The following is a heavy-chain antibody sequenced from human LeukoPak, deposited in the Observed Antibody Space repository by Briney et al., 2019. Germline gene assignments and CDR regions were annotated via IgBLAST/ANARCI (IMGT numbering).Heavy chain of an antibody. CDR2: ISGSGGST. Sequence: GGSLRLSCAASGFTFSSYAMSWVRQAPGKGLEWVSAISGSGGSTYYADSVKGRFTISRDNSKNTLYLQMNSLRAEDTGVYYCAKDSVYDFGETGTTEDWFNPWGQGTLVTVSS. CDR1: GFTFSSYA. CDR3: AKDSVYDFGETGTTEDWFNP. D-gene: IGHD1-7*01. J-gene: IGHJ5*02. V-gene: IGHV3-23*01.